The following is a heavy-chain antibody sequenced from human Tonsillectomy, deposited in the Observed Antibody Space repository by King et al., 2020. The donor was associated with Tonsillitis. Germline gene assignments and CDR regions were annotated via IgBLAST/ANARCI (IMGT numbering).Heavy chain of an antibody. Sequence: VQLQQWGAGLLKPSETLSLTCAVYGGSFSDYYWSWIRQPPGKGLEWIGEIIHSGRTSYNPSLKSRVTISVDTSKNHFPLRLSSVTAADTAVYYCAGSAGESDYWGQGAPVTVSS. D-gene: IGHD3-10*01. CDR3: AGSAGESDY. V-gene: IGHV4-34*12. CDR2: IIHSGRT. CDR1: GGSFSDYY. J-gene: IGHJ4*02.